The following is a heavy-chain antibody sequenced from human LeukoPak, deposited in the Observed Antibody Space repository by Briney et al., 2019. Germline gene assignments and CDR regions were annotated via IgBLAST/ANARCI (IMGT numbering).Heavy chain of an antibody. CDR3: ARASTTVPNLLDH. CDR2: IKGDGSST. CDR1: GFTFSTYW. Sequence: GGSLRLSCVASGFTFSTYWMHWVRQAPGKGLVWVARIKGDGSSTIYADSVKGRFTISRDNSKNTLYLRTSSLRAEDTAVYYCARASTTVPNLLDHWGRGTLVTVSS. J-gene: IGHJ4*02. D-gene: IGHD4-17*01. V-gene: IGHV3-74*01.